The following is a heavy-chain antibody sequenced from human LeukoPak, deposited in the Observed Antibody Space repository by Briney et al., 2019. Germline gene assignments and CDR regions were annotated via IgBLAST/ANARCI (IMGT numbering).Heavy chain of an antibody. CDR2: IYNSGST. V-gene: IGHV4-31*03. CDR1: GGSISSVIYY. D-gene: IGHD2-15*01. CDR3: ARGADCSGGSCYLPSYYYYYGMDV. Sequence: SETLSLTCTVSGGSISSVIYYWSWIRQHQGKGLEWIGNIYNSGSTYYNPPLKSRVTISVDTSKNQFSLKLSSVTAADTAVYYCARGADCSGGSCYLPSYYYYYGMDVWGQGTTVTVSS. J-gene: IGHJ6*02.